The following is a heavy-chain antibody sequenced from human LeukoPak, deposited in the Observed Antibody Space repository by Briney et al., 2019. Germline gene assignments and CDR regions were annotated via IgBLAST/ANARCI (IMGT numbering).Heavy chain of an antibody. CDR2: ISPSGGST. CDR1: GYSXY. CDR3: ATLGDGSSDIDY. J-gene: IGHJ4*02. V-gene: IGHV1-46*04. Sequence: GASVKVSCKASGYSXYMHWVREAPGQGLEWMGIISPSGGSTDYAQKLRGRITMTRDTSTSTVYMDLSSLTSEDTAMYYCATLGDGSSDIDYWGQGTLVTVSS. D-gene: IGHD6-13*01.